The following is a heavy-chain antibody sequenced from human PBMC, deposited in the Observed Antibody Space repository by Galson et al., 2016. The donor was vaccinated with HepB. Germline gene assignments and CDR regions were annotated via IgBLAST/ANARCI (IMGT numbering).Heavy chain of an antibody. V-gene: IGHV4-59*08. J-gene: IGHJ3*01. D-gene: IGHD5-18*01. CDR3: ARGRFGHTYGFDTFDL. CDR2: THYTGNS. CDR1: GASISSYY. Sequence: ETLSLTCTVSGASISSYYWNWIRQSPGKGLEWIGYTHYTGNSNYNPSLKSRVTMSVDTSKNQFSLKLNSVSAADTAVYFCARGRFGHTYGFDTFDLWGQGTTVIVSS.